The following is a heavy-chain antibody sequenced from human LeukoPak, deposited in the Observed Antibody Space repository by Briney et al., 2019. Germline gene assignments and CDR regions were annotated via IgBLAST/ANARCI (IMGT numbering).Heavy chain of an antibody. D-gene: IGHD6-19*01. J-gene: IGHJ4*02. V-gene: IGHV3-23*01. CDR3: ARCRGGSAWYELDY. CDR2: ITGSGGST. CDR1: GFTFSSYA. Sequence: GGSLRLSCAASGFTFSSYALSWVRQAPGKGLEWVSGITGSGGSTFYADSVKGRFTISRDNSKNTLFLQMNGLRAEDTAVYYCARCRGGSAWYELDYWGRGTLVTVSS.